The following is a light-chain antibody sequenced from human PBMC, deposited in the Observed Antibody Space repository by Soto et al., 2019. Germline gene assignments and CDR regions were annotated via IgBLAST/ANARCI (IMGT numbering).Light chain of an antibody. CDR1: QSVSGSY. V-gene: IGKV3-20*01. CDR2: GAS. J-gene: IGKJ2*01. CDR3: QQYGSSPPYT. Sequence: EIVLTQSPSTLSLSPGEGATLSCRASQSVSGSYLAWYQQKPGQAPRLLIYGASNRATGVPDRFSGSESGTDFTLTIDRLEPEDFVVYYCQQYGSSPPYTFGQGTRLEIK.